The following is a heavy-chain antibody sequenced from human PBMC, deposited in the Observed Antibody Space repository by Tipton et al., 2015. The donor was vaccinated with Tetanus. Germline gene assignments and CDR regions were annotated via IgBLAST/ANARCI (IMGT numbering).Heavy chain of an antibody. J-gene: IGHJ4*02. CDR2: IYPGDSDT. D-gene: IGHD4-17*01. V-gene: IGHV5-51*01. Sequence: QLVQSGAEVKKPGESLKISCKGSGYRFTSYWIGWVRQMHGKGLEWMVIIYPGDSDTRYSPSLQGQVTISADKSISTAYLQGSSLKASDPAMYYCARHDYGDSPFDYWGQGTLVTGSS. CDR1: GYRFTSYW. CDR3: ARHDYGDSPFDY.